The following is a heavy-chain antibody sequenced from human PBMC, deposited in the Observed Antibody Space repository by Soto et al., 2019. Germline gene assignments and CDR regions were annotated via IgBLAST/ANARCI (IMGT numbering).Heavy chain of an antibody. CDR3: ARARYQLLHPYYYGMDV. CDR2: IHYSGST. D-gene: IGHD2-2*01. J-gene: IGHJ6*02. CDR1: DSSISSDY. Sequence: SETLSLTCTVPDSSISSDYWSWIRQSPGKGLEWIGYIHYSGSTQSNPSLKSRVTIPVDTSRNQVSLKLSSVTAADSAVYFCARARYQLLHPYYYGMDVWGQGTTVTVSS. V-gene: IGHV4-59*01.